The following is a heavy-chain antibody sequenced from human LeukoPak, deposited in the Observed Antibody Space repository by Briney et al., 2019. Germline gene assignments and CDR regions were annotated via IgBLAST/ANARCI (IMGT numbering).Heavy chain of an antibody. CDR1: GFTVSSNY. Sequence: PGGSLRLSCAASGFTVSSNYMSWVRQAPGKGLEWVSVIYSGGSTYYADSVKGRFTISRDNSKNTLYLQMNSLSAEDTAVYYCARGYYDILTGYSPLDYWGQGTLVTVSP. D-gene: IGHD3-9*01. CDR2: IYSGGST. V-gene: IGHV3-53*01. CDR3: ARGYYDILTGYSPLDY. J-gene: IGHJ4*02.